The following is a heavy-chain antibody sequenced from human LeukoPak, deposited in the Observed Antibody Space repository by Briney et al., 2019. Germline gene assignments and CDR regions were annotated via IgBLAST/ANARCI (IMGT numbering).Heavy chain of an antibody. Sequence: ASVKVSCKASGYTFTSYGISWVRQAPGQGLEWMGWINAYNGNTNYAQKLQGRVTMTTDTSTSTAYMGLRSLRSDDTAVYYCARDPGIAAAGTWSYWGQGTLVTVSS. CDR2: INAYNGNT. D-gene: IGHD6-13*01. CDR1: GYTFTSYG. CDR3: ARDPGIAAAGTWSY. J-gene: IGHJ4*02. V-gene: IGHV1-18*04.